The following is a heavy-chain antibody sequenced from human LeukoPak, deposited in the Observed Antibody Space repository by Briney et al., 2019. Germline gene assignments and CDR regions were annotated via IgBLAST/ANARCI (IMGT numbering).Heavy chain of an antibody. V-gene: IGHV4-34*01. D-gene: IGHD6-13*01. Sequence: SETLSLTCAVYGGSFSGYYWSWIRQPPGKGLEWIGEINHSGSTNYNPSLKSRGTISVDTSKNQFSLKLSSVTAADTAVYYCARGSADSSSWSSYAFDIWGQGTMVTVSS. CDR1: GGSFSGYY. J-gene: IGHJ3*02. CDR3: ARGSADSSSWSSYAFDI. CDR2: INHSGST.